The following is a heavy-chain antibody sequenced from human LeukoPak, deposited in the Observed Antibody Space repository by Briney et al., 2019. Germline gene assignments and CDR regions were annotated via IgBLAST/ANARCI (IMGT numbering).Heavy chain of an antibody. CDR2: IYYSGST. J-gene: IGHJ4*02. CDR3: ARQTYYDILTGSEFDY. Sequence: SETLSLTCTVSGGSISSSSYYWGWIRQPPGKGLEWIGSIYYSGSTYYNPSLKSRVTISVDTSKNQLSLKLSSVTAADTAVYYCARQTYYDILTGSEFDYWGQGTLVTVSS. D-gene: IGHD3-9*01. V-gene: IGHV4-39*01. CDR1: GGSISSSSYY.